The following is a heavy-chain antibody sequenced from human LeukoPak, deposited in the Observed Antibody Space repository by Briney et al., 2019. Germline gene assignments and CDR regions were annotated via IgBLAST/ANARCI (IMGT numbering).Heavy chain of an antibody. Sequence: GRSLRLSCAASGFTFSSYGMHWVRQAPGKGLEWVAVIWYDGSNKYYADSVKGRFTISRDNSKNTLYLQMNSPRAEDTAVYYCAGDGYYGSGSYYPRSFFDYWGQGTLVTVSS. CDR3: AGDGYYGSGSYYPRSFFDY. D-gene: IGHD3-10*01. J-gene: IGHJ4*02. V-gene: IGHV3-33*01. CDR1: GFTFSSYG. CDR2: IWYDGSNK.